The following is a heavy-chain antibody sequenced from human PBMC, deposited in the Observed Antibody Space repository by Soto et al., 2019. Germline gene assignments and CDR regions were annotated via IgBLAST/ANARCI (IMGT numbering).Heavy chain of an antibody. CDR1: GGSISSYY. D-gene: IGHD4-17*01. Sequence: PSETLSLTCTVSGGSISSYYWSWIRQPPGKGLEWIGYIYYSGSTNYNPSLKSRVTISVDTSKNQFCLKLSSVTAADTAVYYCAREGAYCDPPYYYYYAMDVWCQGTTVTVAS. J-gene: IGHJ6*02. V-gene: IGHV4-59*01. CDR2: IYYSGST. CDR3: AREGAYCDPPYYYYYAMDV.